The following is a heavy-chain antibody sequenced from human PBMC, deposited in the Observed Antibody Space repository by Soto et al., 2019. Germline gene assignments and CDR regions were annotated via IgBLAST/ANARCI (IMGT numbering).Heavy chain of an antibody. J-gene: IGHJ6*02. CDR2: IYYSGST. CDR3: ARDGRYCSSTSCYRYYYYYGMDV. V-gene: IGHV4-31*03. D-gene: IGHD2-2*01. Sequence: SETLSLTCTVSGGSISSGGYYWSWISQHQGKGLEWFGYIYYSGSTYYNPSLKSRVTISVDTSKNQFSLKLSSVTAADTAVYYCARDGRYCSSTSCYRYYYYYGMDVWGQGTTVTVSS. CDR1: GGSISSGGYY.